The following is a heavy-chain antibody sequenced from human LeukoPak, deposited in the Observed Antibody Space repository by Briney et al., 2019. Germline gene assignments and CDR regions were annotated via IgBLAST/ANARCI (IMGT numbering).Heavy chain of an antibody. CDR1: GYTFIDYY. D-gene: IGHD6-13*01. J-gene: IGHJ5*02. CDR2: VDPEDGET. V-gene: IGHV1-69-2*01. Sequence: VATVKISCKVSGYTFIDYYMHWVQQAPGKGLEWMGLVDPEDGETIYAEKFQGRLTITADTSTDTAYMELSSLRSEDTAIYYCARAPDKGQQLGRGWFDPWGQGTLVTVSS. CDR3: ARAPDKGQQLGRGWFDP.